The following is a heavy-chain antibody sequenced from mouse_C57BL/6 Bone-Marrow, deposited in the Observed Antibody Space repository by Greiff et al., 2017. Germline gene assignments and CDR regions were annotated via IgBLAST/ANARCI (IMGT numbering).Heavy chain of an antibody. CDR3: ARSRGLRREERYFDY. V-gene: IGHV1-50*01. J-gene: IGHJ2*01. CDR1: GYTFTSYW. D-gene: IGHD2-4*01. Sequence: QVQLQQPGAELVKPGASVKLSCKASGYTFTSYWMQWVKQRPGQGLEWIGEIDPSDSYPNYNQKLKGKATLTVETSSSTAYMQLSSLTSEDSAVYYCARSRGLRREERYFDYWGQGTTLTVSS. CDR2: IDPSDSYP.